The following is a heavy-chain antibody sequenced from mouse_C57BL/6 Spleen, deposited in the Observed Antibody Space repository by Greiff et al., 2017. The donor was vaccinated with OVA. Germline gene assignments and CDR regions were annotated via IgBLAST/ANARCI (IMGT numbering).Heavy chain of an antibody. CDR3: ARELTGYFDY. CDR2: ISYSGST. J-gene: IGHJ2*01. CDR1: GYSITSGYD. V-gene: IGHV3-1*01. D-gene: IGHD4-1*01. Sequence: EVKLVESGPGMVKPSQSLSLTCTVTGYSITSGYDWHWLRHFPGNKLEWMGYISYSGSTNYNPSLKSRISITHDTSKNHFFLKLNSVTTEDTATYYCARELTGYFDYWGQGTTLTVSS.